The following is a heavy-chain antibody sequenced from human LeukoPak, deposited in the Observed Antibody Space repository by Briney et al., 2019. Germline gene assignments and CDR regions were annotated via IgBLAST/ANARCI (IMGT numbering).Heavy chain of an antibody. V-gene: IGHV3-30*18. CDR1: GFTFSSYG. CDR2: ISYDGSNK. J-gene: IGHJ6*02. CDR3: AKEGGKTSYYYYYYGMDV. D-gene: IGHD1-26*01. Sequence: GRSLRLSCAASGFTFSSYGMHWARQAPGKGLEWVAVISYDGSNKYYADSVKGRFTISRDNSKNTLYLQMNSLRAEDTAVYYCAKEGGKTSYYYYYYGMDVWGQGTTVTVSS.